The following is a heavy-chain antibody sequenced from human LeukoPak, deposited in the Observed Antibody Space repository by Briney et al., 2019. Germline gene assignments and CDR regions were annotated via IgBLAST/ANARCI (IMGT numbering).Heavy chain of an antibody. J-gene: IGHJ4*02. D-gene: IGHD1-1*01. CDR1: GFTVSSNY. Sequence: GGSLRLSCAASGFTVSSNYMSWVRQAPGKGLEWVSVIYSGGSTYYAESVKGRFTISRDNSKNTLYLEMNSLRAEDTAMYYCVTGKGWNDYSFDYWGQGTLVTVSS. V-gene: IGHV3-53*01. CDR2: IYSGGST. CDR3: VTGKGWNDYSFDY.